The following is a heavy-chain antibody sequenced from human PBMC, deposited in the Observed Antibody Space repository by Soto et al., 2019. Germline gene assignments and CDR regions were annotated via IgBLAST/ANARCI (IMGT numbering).Heavy chain of an antibody. J-gene: IGHJ4*02. D-gene: IGHD1-1*01. CDR2: INDDGSHT. CDR3: TRGPRSTSTGTGAF. Sequence: GSLRLSCAASGCTFSMYWMHWVRQVPGKGPEWVSRINDDGSHTNYADSVKGRFTISRDNAKNTLYLQMNDLRAEDTAVYYCTRGPRSTSTGTGAFWGQGTLVTVSS. CDR1: GCTFSMYW. V-gene: IGHV3-74*01.